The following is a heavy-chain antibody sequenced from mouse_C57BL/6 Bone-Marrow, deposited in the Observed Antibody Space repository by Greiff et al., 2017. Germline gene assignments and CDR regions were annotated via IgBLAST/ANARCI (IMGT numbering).Heavy chain of an antibody. CDR1: GYTFTSYW. CDR3: ARYSNYRAWFAY. V-gene: IGHV1-69*01. D-gene: IGHD2-5*01. J-gene: IGHJ3*01. Sequence: QVQLQQPGAELVKPGASVKLSCKASGYTFTSYWMHWVKQRPGQGLEWIGEIDPSDSYTNYNQKFKGKSTLTVDKSSSTAYMQLSSLTSEDSAVYYCARYSNYRAWFAYWGQGTLVTVSA. CDR2: IDPSDSYT.